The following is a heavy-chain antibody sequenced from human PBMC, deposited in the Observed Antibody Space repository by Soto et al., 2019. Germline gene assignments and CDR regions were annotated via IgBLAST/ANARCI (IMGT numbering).Heavy chain of an antibody. J-gene: IGHJ4*02. CDR1: GGSFSGYY. D-gene: IGHD2-21*02. CDR3: AGPPDCGGDCFYFDS. CDR2: INHSGST. Sequence: SETLSLTCTVYGGSFSGYYWSRIRQPPGKGLEWIGEINHSGSTNYNPSLKSRVTISIDTSKNQFSLNLRSVTAADTAVYYCAGPPDCGGDCFYFDSWGQGTPVTVSS. V-gene: IGHV4-34*01.